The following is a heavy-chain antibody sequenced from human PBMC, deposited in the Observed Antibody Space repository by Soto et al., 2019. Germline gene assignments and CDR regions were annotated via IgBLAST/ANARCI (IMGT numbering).Heavy chain of an antibody. Sequence: SETLSLTCTVSGGSLTKYYWSWIRQPAGKGLEWIGSIYHSGSTYYNPSPKSRVTISVDTSKNQFSLRLTSVTAADTAVYYCARVDSSSGFDYWGQGTLVTVSS. CDR2: IYHSGST. D-gene: IGHD6-6*01. CDR3: ARVDSSSGFDY. V-gene: IGHV4-4*07. CDR1: GGSLTKYY. J-gene: IGHJ4*02.